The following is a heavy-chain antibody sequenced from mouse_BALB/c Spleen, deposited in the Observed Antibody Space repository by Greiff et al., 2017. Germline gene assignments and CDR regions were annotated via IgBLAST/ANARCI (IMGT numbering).Heavy chain of an antibody. CDR2: IDPANGNT. CDR3: ARSGGNYGGAMDY. V-gene: IGHV14-3*02. Sequence: VQLQQSGAELVKPGASVKLSCTASGFNIKDTYMHWVKQRPEQGLEWIGRIDPANGNTKYDPKFQGKATITADTSSNTAYLQLSSLTSEDTAVYYCARSGGNYGGAMDYWGQGTSVTVSS. CDR1: GFNIKDTY. D-gene: IGHD2-1*01. J-gene: IGHJ4*01.